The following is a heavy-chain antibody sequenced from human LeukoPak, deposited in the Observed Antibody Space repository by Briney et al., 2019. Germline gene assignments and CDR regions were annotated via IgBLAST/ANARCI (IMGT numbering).Heavy chain of an antibody. V-gene: IGHV5-51*01. Sequence: RGESLKISCKGSGYSFTSYWISWVRQMPGKGLEWMGIIYPGDSDTRYSPSFEGQVTISADKSINTAYLQWSRLKATDSAIYYCAKGVSGTYFGMDVWGQGTTVTVSS. CDR3: AKGVSGTYFGMDV. CDR1: GYSFTSYW. D-gene: IGHD3-10*01. CDR2: IYPGDSDT. J-gene: IGHJ6*02.